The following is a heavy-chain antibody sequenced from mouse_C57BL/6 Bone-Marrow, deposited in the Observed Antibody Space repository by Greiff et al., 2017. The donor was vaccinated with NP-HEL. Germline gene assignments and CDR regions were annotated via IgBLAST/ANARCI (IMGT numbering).Heavy chain of an antibody. CDR2: IDPANGNT. CDR1: GYTIKNTY. V-gene: IGHV14-3*01. D-gene: IGHD2-3*01. CDR3: ARYRLLDDY. Sequence: VQLQQSGAELVRPGASVKLSCTASGYTIKNTYMHWVKQRPEQGLEWIGRIDPANGNTKYAPKFKGKATLTADTSSNTAYLQLSSLTSGDTSMYYCARYRLLDDYWGQGTTLTVSS. J-gene: IGHJ2*01.